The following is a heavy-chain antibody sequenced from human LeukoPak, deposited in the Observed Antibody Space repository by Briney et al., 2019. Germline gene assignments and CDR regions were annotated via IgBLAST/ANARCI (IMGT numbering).Heavy chain of an antibody. CDR2: ISGSGGST. Sequence: GGSLRLSCAASGFTFSSYAMSWVRQAPGKGLEWVSGISGSGGSTYYADSVKGRFTTSRDNSKNTLYLQTNSLRAEDTAVYYCAKGNTIFGVVIPLDYWGQGTLVTVSS. CDR3: AKGNTIFGVVIPLDY. V-gene: IGHV3-23*01. J-gene: IGHJ4*02. D-gene: IGHD3-3*01. CDR1: GFTFSSYA.